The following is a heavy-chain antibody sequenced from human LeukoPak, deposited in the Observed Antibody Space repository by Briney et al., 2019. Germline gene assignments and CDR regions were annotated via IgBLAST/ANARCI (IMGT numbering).Heavy chain of an antibody. V-gene: IGHV4-59*01. D-gene: IGHD3-16*01. J-gene: IGHJ3*02. Sequence: PSETLSLTCTVSGGSISNVYWSWIRQPPGKGLEWIGYIYSTGATYYNPCLASRVTISVDTSKNQFSLSLISVTAADTAVYYCARTPPRRGLGKGGTFDIWGQGTTVSVSS. CDR2: IYSTGAT. CDR1: GGSISNVY. CDR3: ARTPPRRGLGKGGTFDI.